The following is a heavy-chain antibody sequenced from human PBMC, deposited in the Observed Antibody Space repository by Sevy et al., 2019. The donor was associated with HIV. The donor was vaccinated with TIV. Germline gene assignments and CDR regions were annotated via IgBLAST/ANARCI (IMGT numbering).Heavy chain of an antibody. CDR2: ISSSSSYI. Sequence: GGSLRLSCAASGFTFISYSMNWVRQAPGKGLEWVSSISSSSSYIYYADSVKGRFTISRDNAKNSLYLQMNSLRAEDTAVYYCARDLGSSAYDAFDIWGQGTMVTVSS. V-gene: IGHV3-21*01. CDR1: GFTFISYS. D-gene: IGHD6-6*01. CDR3: ARDLGSSAYDAFDI. J-gene: IGHJ3*02.